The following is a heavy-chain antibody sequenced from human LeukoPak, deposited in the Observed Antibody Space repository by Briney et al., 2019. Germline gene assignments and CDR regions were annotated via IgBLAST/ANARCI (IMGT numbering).Heavy chain of an antibody. CDR3: AREKTRITIFGVVRNWFDP. Sequence: GASVKVSCKASGYTFTSYGISWVRQAPGQGLEWMGGIIPIFGTANYAQKFQGRVTITADKSTSTAYMELSSLRSEDTAVYYCAREKTRITIFGVVRNWFDPWGQGTLVTVSS. V-gene: IGHV1-69*06. J-gene: IGHJ5*02. CDR1: GYTFTSYG. CDR2: IIPIFGTA. D-gene: IGHD3-3*01.